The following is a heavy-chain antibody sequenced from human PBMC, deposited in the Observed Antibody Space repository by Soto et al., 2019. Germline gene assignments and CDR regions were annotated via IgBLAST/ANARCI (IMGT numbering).Heavy chain of an antibody. D-gene: IGHD1-20*01. CDR1: GYTFTSYA. CDR3: ARDVGYNWNLIDY. J-gene: IGHJ4*02. CDR2: VNAGNGNT. V-gene: IGHV1-3*01. Sequence: QVQVVQSGAEVKKPGASVKVSCTASGYTFTSYAIHWVRQAPGQRLEWMGWVNAGNGNTKYSQKLQGRVTITRDTSASTAYMELSSLRSEDTAVYYCARDVGYNWNLIDYWGQGTLVTVSS.